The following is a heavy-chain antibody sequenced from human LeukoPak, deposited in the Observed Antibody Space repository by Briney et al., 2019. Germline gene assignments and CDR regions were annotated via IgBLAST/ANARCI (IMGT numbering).Heavy chain of an antibody. CDR1: GFTFSRYG. CDR3: VNPGWYYDSSGYSYYYGMDV. Sequence: GGSLRLSCSASGFTFSRYGMHCVRQAPGKGLEYVSAIVSNGDSTYYADSVKGRFTISRDNAKNTLYLQMSSLRPDDTAVYYCVNPGWYYDSSGYSYYYGMDVWGQGTTVTVSS. D-gene: IGHD3-22*01. J-gene: IGHJ6*02. CDR2: IVSNGDST. V-gene: IGHV3-64D*09.